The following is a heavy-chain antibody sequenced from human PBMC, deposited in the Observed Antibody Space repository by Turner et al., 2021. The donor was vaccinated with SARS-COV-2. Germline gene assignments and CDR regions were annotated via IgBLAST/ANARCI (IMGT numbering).Heavy chain of an antibody. CDR2: AYYKGNT. CDR3: ASHRVGATIYYDYGMDV. Sequence: QLQLQESGPGLMKSSETLSLPCTVSGGSVRSSSYYWGWIRQPPGKGLEWIGNAYYKGNTYYNPSLKSRVTISVDTSKNQFSLNLNSVTAADTAMYYCASHRVGATIYYDYGMDVWGQGATVTVSS. J-gene: IGHJ6*02. V-gene: IGHV4-39*01. D-gene: IGHD1-26*01. CDR1: GGSVRSSSYY.